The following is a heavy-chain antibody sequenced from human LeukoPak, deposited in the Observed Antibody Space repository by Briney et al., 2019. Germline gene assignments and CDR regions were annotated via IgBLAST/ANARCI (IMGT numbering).Heavy chain of an antibody. CDR2: MNPNSGNT. CDR1: GYTFTSYD. CDR3: ARVGTLEWLLFGAFDI. Sequence: GASVKVSCKASGYTFTSYDINWVRQATGQGLEWMGWMNPNSGNTGYAQKFQGRVTMTRNTSISTAYMELSSLRSEDTAVYYCARVGTLEWLLFGAFDIWGQGTMVTVSS. V-gene: IGHV1-8*01. D-gene: IGHD3-3*01. J-gene: IGHJ3*02.